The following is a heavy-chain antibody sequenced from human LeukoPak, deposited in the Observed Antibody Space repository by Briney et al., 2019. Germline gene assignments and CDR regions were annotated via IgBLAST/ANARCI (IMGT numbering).Heavy chain of an antibody. Sequence: SVKVSCKASGGTFSSYAISWVRQAPGQGLEWMGGIIPIFGTANYAQKFQGRVTITTDESTSTVYLELSSLRSEDTAVYYCARAKKYYYDSSGPTLDYWGQGTLVTVSS. CDR2: IIPIFGTA. V-gene: IGHV1-69*05. D-gene: IGHD3-22*01. CDR1: GGTFSSYA. J-gene: IGHJ4*02. CDR3: ARAKKYYYDSSGPTLDY.